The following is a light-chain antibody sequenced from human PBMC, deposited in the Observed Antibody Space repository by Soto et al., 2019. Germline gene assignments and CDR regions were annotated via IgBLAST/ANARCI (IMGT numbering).Light chain of an antibody. J-gene: IGKJ1*01. Sequence: ECVLPQFPASLSFSPGERATLSCSASQSVSSSYLAWYQQKPGQAPRLLIYGASSRATGIPDRFSGSGSGTDFTLTISRLEPEDFAVYYCQQYGSSPWTFGQGTKVDIK. CDR1: QSVSSSY. CDR2: GAS. CDR3: QQYGSSPWT. V-gene: IGKV3-20*01.